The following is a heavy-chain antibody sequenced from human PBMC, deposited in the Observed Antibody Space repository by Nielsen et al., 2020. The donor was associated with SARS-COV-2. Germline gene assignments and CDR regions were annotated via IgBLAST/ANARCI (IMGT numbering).Heavy chain of an antibody. CDR2: IYNSGST. CDR1: GGSITSGDYF. V-gene: IGHV4-30-4*01. Sequence: TLSLTCTVSGGSITSGDYFWSWIRQPPGKGLEWIGYIYNSGSTSYNPSLKSRLTISVDTSKNQFSLKLSSVTAADTAVYYCVRVELLLEGVHWFDPWGQGTLVTVSS. J-gene: IGHJ5*02. CDR3: VRVELLLEGVHWFDP. D-gene: IGHD1-26*01.